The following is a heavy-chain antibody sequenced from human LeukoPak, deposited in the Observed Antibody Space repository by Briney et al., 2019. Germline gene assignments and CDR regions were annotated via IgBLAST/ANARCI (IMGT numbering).Heavy chain of an antibody. D-gene: IGHD5-18*01. V-gene: IGHV3-23*01. CDR3: AKYWDTAMGSYYYGMDV. CDR1: GFTFSSYA. J-gene: IGHJ6*02. CDR2: ISGSGGST. Sequence: GGSLRLSCAASGFTFSSYAMSWVRQAPGKGLVWVSAISGSGGSTYYADSVKGRFTISRDNSKNTLYLQMNSLRAEDTAVYYCAKYWDTAMGSYYYGMDVWGQGTTVTVSS.